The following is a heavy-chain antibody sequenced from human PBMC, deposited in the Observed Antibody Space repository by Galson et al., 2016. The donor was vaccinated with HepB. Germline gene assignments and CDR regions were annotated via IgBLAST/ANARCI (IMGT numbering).Heavy chain of an antibody. V-gene: IGHV1-2*02. Sequence: SVKVSCKASGHTFSAYYMHWVRQAPGQGLEWVAWISPKSGGTKSAQKFQGRVTVTRGTSVTTVYMDLSRLTSDDTAVYFCATASHQHGDYGEWNAYDIWGQGTIVTVSS. CDR2: ISPKSGGT. CDR1: GHTFSAYY. CDR3: ATASHQHGDYGEWNAYDI. D-gene: IGHD4-17*01. J-gene: IGHJ3*02.